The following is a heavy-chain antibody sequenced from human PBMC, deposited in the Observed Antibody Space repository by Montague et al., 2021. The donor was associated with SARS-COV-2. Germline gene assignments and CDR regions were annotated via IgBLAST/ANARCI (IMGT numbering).Heavy chain of an antibody. V-gene: IGHV3-23*01. CDR2: ISGGCDMT. D-gene: IGHD6-19*01. CDR1: GFTFSSYG. Sequence: SLRLSCAASGFTFSSYGVFWVRQTPGKGLEWVSAISGGCDMTYXXXSXXXRFTISRDNSKNTLYLQPNTLRAEDTAVYFCAKKTIAVPGSPHFDSWGQGTLVTVSS. J-gene: IGHJ4*02. CDR3: AKKTIAVPGSPHFDS.